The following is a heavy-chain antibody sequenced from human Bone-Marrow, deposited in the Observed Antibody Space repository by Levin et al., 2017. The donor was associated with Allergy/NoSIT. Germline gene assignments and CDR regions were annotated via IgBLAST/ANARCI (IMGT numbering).Heavy chain of an antibody. V-gene: IGHV5-51*01. D-gene: IGHD2-15*01. CDR2: IYPGDSDT. J-gene: IGHJ4*02. CDR1: GASFNRNW. Sequence: PGGSLRLSCKGSGASFNRNWIGWVRQMPGKGLEWMGIIYPGDSDTRYSPSFQGQVTISADKSITTAYLQWTTLKASDTATYYCARHLGYCSSSSCSSFDYWGQGTLITVSS. CDR3: ARHLGYCSSSSCSSFDY.